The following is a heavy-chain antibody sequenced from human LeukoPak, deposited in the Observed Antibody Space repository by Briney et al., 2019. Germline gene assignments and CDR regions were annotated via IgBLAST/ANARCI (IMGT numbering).Heavy chain of an antibody. CDR3: ARANWGSDWFDP. CDR1: GYTFTNFD. CDR2: MNPVSGNA. V-gene: IGHV1-8*01. Sequence: ASVKVSCKASGYTFTNFDINWVRQAPGQGLEWMGWMNPVSGNAGSAQKFQGRVTLTRDTSISTAYMELSRLRSDDTAVYYCARANWGSDWFDPWGQGTLVTVSS. J-gene: IGHJ5*02. D-gene: IGHD7-27*01.